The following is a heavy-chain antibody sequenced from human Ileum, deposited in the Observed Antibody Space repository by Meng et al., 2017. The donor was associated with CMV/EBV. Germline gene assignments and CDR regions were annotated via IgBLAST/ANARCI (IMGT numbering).Heavy chain of an antibody. CDR2: ITSIGSPI. J-gene: IGHJ4*02. V-gene: IGHV3-21*01. CDR3: ARDQDSTNTV. D-gene: IGHD2-15*01. Sequence: GESLKISCAASGFIFSSYAMSWVRQTPQKGLEWVSSITSIGSPIRYAESVKGRFTISRDNAQNSLYLQMSSLRVEDSGLYYCARDQDSTNTVWGQGTLVTVSS. CDR1: GFIFSSYA.